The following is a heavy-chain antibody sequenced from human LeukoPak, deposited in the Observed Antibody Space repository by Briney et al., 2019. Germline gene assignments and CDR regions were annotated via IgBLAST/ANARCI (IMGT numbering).Heavy chain of an antibody. J-gene: IGHJ3*02. D-gene: IGHD4-17*01. V-gene: IGHV1-69*06. Sequence: SVKVSCKASGYTFASYGISWVRQAPGQGLEWMGGIIPIFGTANYAQKFQGRVTITADKSTSTAYMELSSLRSEDTAVYYCARRATVTDYDAFDIWGQGTMVTVSS. CDR2: IIPIFGTA. CDR1: GYTFASYG. CDR3: ARRATVTDYDAFDI.